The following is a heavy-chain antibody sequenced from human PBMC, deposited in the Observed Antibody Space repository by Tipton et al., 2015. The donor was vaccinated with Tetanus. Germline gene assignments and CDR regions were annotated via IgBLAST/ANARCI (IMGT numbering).Heavy chain of an antibody. J-gene: IGHJ2*01. Sequence: TLSLTCTVSGGSISSGGYYWTWIRQHPGKGLEWIGNIYHRGSTYYNPSLKSRVTISVHTSKNQFSLKLSSVTAADTAVYYCARDPAVLRFLEWLPDWYFALWGRGTLVTVSS. D-gene: IGHD3-3*01. CDR3: ARDPAVLRFLEWLPDWYFAL. CDR2: IYHRGST. CDR1: GGSISSGGYY. V-gene: IGHV4-31*03.